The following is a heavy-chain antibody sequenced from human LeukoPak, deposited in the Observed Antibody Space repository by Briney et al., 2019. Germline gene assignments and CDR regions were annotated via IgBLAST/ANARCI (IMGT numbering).Heavy chain of an antibody. CDR3: ARLGRDGYNFWFDP. Sequence: SETLSLTCTVSGGSISSYYWSWIRQPPGKGLEWIGYIYTSGSTIYNPSLKSRVTISVDTSKNQFSLKLSSVTAADTAVYYCARLGRDGYNFWFDPWGQGTLVTVSS. CDR2: IYTSGST. D-gene: IGHD5-24*01. CDR1: GGSISSYY. J-gene: IGHJ5*02. V-gene: IGHV4-4*09.